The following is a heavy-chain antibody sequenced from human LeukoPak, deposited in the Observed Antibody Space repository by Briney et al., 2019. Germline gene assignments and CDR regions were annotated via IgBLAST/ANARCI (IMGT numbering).Heavy chain of an antibody. CDR1: GYSFTSYW. J-gene: IGHJ4*02. CDR3: ARLGCSGGSCYSPTSLFDY. CDR2: IYPGDSDP. V-gene: IGHV5-51*01. Sequence: GESLKISRKGSGYSFTSYWIGWVRQMPGKGLEWMGIIYPGDSDPRYSPSFQGQVTISADKSISTAYLQWSSLKASDTAMYYCARLGCSGGSCYSPTSLFDYWGQGTLVTVSS. D-gene: IGHD2-15*01.